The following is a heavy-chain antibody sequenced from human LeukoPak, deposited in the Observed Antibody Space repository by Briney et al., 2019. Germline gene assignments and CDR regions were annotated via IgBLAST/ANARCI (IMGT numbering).Heavy chain of an antibody. CDR2: IYYSGSP. D-gene: IGHD5-12*01. V-gene: IGHV4-59*01. CDR3: PRDVEGAAIGHFFDY. J-gene: IGHJ4*02. Sequence: ASETLSLTCSVSGGSLSSYYWSWIRQPPGKGLEWIGYIYYSGSPYYNPSLESRLTISVDTSQNQFSLNLSSVTDADTAVYYCPRDVEGAAIGHFFDYWGQGILVTVSS. CDR1: GGSLSSYY.